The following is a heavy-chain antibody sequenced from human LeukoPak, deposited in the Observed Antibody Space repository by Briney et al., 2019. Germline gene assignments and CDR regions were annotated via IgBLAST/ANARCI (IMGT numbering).Heavy chain of an antibody. V-gene: IGHV3-7*01. Sequence: PGGSLRPSCAASGFTFSSYWMSWVRQAPGKGLEWVANIKQDGSEKYYVDSVKGRFTISRDNAKNSLYLQMNSLRAEDTAVYYCASWSRDGYNRLDYWGQGTLVTVSS. CDR1: GFTFSSYW. D-gene: IGHD5-24*01. CDR2: IKQDGSEK. J-gene: IGHJ4*02. CDR3: ASWSRDGYNRLDY.